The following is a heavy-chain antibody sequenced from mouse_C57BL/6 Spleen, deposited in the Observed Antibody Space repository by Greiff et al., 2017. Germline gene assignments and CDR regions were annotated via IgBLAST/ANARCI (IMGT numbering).Heavy chain of an antibody. J-gene: IGHJ4*01. D-gene: IGHD1-1*01. CDR1: GYSFTGYF. CDR2: INPYNGDT. CDR3: ARGGSSYYAMDY. V-gene: IGHV1-20*01. Sequence: VHVKQSGPELVKPGDSVKISCKASGYSFTGYFMNWVMQSHGKSLEWIGRINPYNGDTFYNQKFKGKATLTVDKSSSTAHMELRSLTSEDSAVYYCARGGSSYYAMDYWGQGTSVTVSS.